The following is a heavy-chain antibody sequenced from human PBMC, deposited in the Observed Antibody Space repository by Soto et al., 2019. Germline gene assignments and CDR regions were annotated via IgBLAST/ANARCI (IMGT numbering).Heavy chain of an antibody. J-gene: IGHJ5*02. CDR3: AREGGNLNWFDP. CDR1: GFTFSSYS. CDR2: ISSSSSTI. Sequence: EVQLVESGGGLVQPWGSLRLSCAATGFTFSSYSMNWDRQAPGQGLEWVSYISSSSSTIYNAHSVKGRLTISGYNAKNSLYIQLNSLRDEDTAVYYCAREGGNLNWFDPWGEGTLVTVSS. V-gene: IGHV3-48*02. D-gene: IGHD1-26*01.